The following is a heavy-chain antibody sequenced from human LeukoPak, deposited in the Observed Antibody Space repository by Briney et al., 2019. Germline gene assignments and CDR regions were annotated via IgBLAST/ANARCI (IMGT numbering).Heavy chain of an antibody. V-gene: IGHV4-34*01. CDR2: INHSGST. CDR1: GGSFSGYY. Sequence: PSETLSLTCAVYGGSFSGYYWSWIRQPPGKGLERIGEINHSGSTNYNPSLKSRVTISVDTSKNQFSLKLSSVTAADTAVYYCASNPRYNWNDGVIDYWGQGTLVTVSS. D-gene: IGHD1-20*01. CDR3: ASNPRYNWNDGVIDY. J-gene: IGHJ4*02.